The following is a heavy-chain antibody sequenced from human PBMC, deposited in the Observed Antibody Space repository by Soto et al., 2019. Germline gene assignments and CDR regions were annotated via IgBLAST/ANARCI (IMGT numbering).Heavy chain of an antibody. CDR2: ISWNSGNI. Sequence: GGSLRLSCAASGFTFNDYAMHWVRQAPGKGLEWVSGISWNSGNIEYADSLKGRFTISRDNAKNSLYLEMNSLRAEDTAVYYCARESEDLTSNFDYWGQGTLVTVSS. J-gene: IGHJ4*02. CDR3: ARESEDLTSNFDY. V-gene: IGHV3-9*01. CDR1: GFTFNDYA.